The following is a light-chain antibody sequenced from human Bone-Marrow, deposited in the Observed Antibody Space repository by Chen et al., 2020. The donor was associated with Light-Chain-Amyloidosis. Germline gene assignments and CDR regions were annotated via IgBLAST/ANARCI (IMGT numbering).Light chain of an antibody. V-gene: IGKV3-11*01. CDR1: QSLSTF. J-gene: IGKJ5*01. CDR2: DAS. CDR3: QQRSIWPPIT. Sequence: VLTQSPATMTLSPGERATLSCRASQSLSTFLAWYQHKPGHAPRLLIYDASTRATGIPARFSGSGSGTDFTLTISSLEPEDFAVYYCQQRSIWPPITFGQGTRLEIK.